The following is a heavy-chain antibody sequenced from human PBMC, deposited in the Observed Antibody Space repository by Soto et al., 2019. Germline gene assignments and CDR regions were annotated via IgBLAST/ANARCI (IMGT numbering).Heavy chain of an antibody. Sequence: RTGGSLRLSCAASGFTLSSYSMNWVRQAPGKGLEWVSSISSSSSYIYYGDSVKGRFTISRDNAKNSLYLQMNSLRAEDTATYYCARVHYYDSSGFYLWGQGTLVTVSS. J-gene: IGHJ4*02. D-gene: IGHD3-22*01. CDR2: ISSSSSYI. CDR3: ARVHYYDSSGFYL. V-gene: IGHV3-21*01. CDR1: GFTLSSYS.